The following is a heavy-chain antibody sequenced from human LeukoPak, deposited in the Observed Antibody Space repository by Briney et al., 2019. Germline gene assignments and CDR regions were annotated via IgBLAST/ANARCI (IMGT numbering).Heavy chain of an antibody. J-gene: IGHJ4*02. V-gene: IGHV3-30*02. CDR2: IRYDGSNK. CDR1: GFTFSSYG. CDR3: AKGEYGSSGYYYDY. D-gene: IGHD3-22*01. Sequence: SGGSLRLSCAASGFTFSSYGMHWVRQAPGKGLEWVAFIRYDGSNKYYADSVKGRFTISRDNSKNTLYLQMNSLRAEDTAVYYCAKGEYGSSGYYYDYWGQGTLVTVSS.